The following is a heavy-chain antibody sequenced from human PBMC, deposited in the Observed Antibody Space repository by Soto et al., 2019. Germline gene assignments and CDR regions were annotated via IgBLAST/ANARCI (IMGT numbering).Heavy chain of an antibody. V-gene: IGHV4-34*01. J-gene: IGHJ4*02. CDR3: ARGRIQLWLPRFDY. D-gene: IGHD5-18*01. CDR1: GGSFSGYY. CDR2: INHSGST. Sequence: SETLSLTCAVYGGSFSGYYWSWIRQPPGKGLEWIGEINHSGSTNYKSSLKSRVTISVDTSKNQFSLKLSSVTAAVTAVYYCARGRIQLWLPRFDYWGQGTLVTVSS.